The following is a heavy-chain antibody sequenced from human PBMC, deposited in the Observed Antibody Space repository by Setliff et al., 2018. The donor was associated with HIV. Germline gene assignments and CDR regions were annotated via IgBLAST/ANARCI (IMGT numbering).Heavy chain of an antibody. V-gene: IGHV1-2*02. CDR2: INPNSGGT. Sequence: ASVKVSCKASGYTFTGYYMQWVRQAPGQGLEWMGWINPNSGGTNYAQKFQDRVIMTRDTSISTAYMELSSLRSDDTAVYYCARLMATTGGGNYYYYMGVWGKGTTVTVSS. J-gene: IGHJ6*03. CDR1: GYTFTGYY. CDR3: ARLMATTGGGNYYYYMGV. D-gene: IGHD5-12*01.